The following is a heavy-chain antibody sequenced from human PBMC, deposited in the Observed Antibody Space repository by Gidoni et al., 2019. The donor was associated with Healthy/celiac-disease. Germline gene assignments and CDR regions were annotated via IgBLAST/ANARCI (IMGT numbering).Heavy chain of an antibody. CDR1: GSTRTTLA. D-gene: IGHD3-22*01. Sequence: QVQLVQSGAEVKTPGASVKVSCKFSGSTRTTLARNWVRQAPGKGLEWMGGFDPEDGETIYAQKFQGRVTMTEDTSTDTAYMELSSLRSEDTAVYYCATNGHYYDSSGYYGYFDYWGQGTLVTVSS. CDR3: ATNGHYYDSSGYYGYFDY. V-gene: IGHV1-24*01. CDR2: FDPEDGET. J-gene: IGHJ4*02.